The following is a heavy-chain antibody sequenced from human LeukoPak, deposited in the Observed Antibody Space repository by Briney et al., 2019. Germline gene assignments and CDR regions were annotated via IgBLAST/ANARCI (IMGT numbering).Heavy chain of an antibody. J-gene: IGHJ4*02. CDR3: AGSRRDGYNFDY. V-gene: IGHV4-30-4*08. Sequence: SETLSPTCTVSGGSISSGDYYWSWIRQPPGKGLEWIGYIYYSGSTYYNPSLKSRVTISVDTSKNQFSLKLSSVTAADTAVYYCAGSRRDGYNFDYWGRGTLVTVSS. CDR1: GGSISSGDYY. D-gene: IGHD5-24*01. CDR2: IYYSGST.